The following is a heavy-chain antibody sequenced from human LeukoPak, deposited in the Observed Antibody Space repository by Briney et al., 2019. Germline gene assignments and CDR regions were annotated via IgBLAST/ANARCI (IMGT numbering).Heavy chain of an antibody. D-gene: IGHD2-2*01. Sequence: PGGSLRLSCAASGFTFSSYSMNWVRQAPGKGLEWVSYISSSSSTIYYADSVKGRFTISRDNSKNTMYLQMNSLRAEDTAVYYCAKDPYGTRYFDYWGQGTLVTVSS. J-gene: IGHJ4*02. V-gene: IGHV3-48*01. CDR3: AKDPYGTRYFDY. CDR1: GFTFSSYS. CDR2: ISSSSSTI.